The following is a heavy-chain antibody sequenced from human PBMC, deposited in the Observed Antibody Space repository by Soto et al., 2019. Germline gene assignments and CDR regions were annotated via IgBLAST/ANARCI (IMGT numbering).Heavy chain of an antibody. CDR2: ITPIFGTA. Sequence: SVKVSCKASGGTFSSYAISWVRQAPGQGLEWMGGITPIFGTANYAQKFQGRVTITADESTSTAYMELSSLRSEDTAVYYCAREVVGATRPFDYWGQGTLVTVSS. D-gene: IGHD1-26*01. V-gene: IGHV1-69*13. CDR3: AREVVGATRPFDY. J-gene: IGHJ4*02. CDR1: GGTFSSYA.